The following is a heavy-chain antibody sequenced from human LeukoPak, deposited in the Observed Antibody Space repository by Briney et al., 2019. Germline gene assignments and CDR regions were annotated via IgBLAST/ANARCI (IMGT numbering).Heavy chain of an antibody. V-gene: IGHV4-59*12. D-gene: IGHD1-1*01. CDR3: ARDSIRVQTGTTP. Sequence: SETLSLTCTVSGDSISTYYWSWIRQPPGKGLEWIGYIYYRVTSDYNPSLKSRVTMSVDMSTRQISLKLSSVTAADTAVYYCARDSIRVQTGTTPWGRGTLVTVSS. CDR2: IYYRVTS. CDR1: GDSISTYY. J-gene: IGHJ5*02.